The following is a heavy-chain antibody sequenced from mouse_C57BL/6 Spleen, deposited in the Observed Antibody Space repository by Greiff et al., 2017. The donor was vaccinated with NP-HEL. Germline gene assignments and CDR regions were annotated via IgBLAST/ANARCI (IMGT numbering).Heavy chain of an antibody. CDR1: GYTFTDYE. Sequence: VQLQESGAELVRPGASVTLSCKASGYTFTDYEMHWVKQTPVHGLEWIGAIDPETGGTAYNQKFKGKAILTADKSSSTAYMELRSLTSEDSAVYYCTRYYGNFYFDYWGQGTTLTVSS. D-gene: IGHD2-1*01. CDR2: IDPETGGT. J-gene: IGHJ2*01. CDR3: TRYYGNFYFDY. V-gene: IGHV1-15*01.